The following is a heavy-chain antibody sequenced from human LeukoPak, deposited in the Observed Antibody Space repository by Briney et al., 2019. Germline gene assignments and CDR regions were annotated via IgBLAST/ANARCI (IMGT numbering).Heavy chain of an antibody. CDR3: AREGGYCSGGSCYSRGNNWFDP. J-gene: IGHJ5*02. CDR1: GGTFSSYA. V-gene: IGHV1-69*13. CDR2: IIPIFGTA. Sequence: SVKVSCKASGGTFSSYAINWVRQAPGQGLEWMGGIIPIFGTANYAQKFQGRVTITADESTSTGYMELSSLRSEDTAVYYCAREGGYCSGGSCYSRGNNWFDPWGQGTLVTVSS. D-gene: IGHD2-15*01.